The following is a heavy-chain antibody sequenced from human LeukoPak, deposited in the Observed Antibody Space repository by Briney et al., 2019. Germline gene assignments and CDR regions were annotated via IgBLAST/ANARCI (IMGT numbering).Heavy chain of an antibody. Sequence: SETLSLTCAVYGGSFSGYYWSWIRQPPGKGLEWIGEIDHSGSTNYNPSLKSRVTISVDTSKNQFSLKLSSVTAADTAVYYCARAPRWFGADYWGQGTLVTVSS. J-gene: IGHJ4*02. CDR2: IDHSGST. CDR3: ARAPRWFGADY. D-gene: IGHD3-10*01. CDR1: GGSFSGYY. V-gene: IGHV4-34*01.